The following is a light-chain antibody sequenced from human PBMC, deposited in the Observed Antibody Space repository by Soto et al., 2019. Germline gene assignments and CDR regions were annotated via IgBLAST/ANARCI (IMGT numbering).Light chain of an antibody. V-gene: IGKV1-39*01. CDR2: SAS. J-gene: IGKJ5*01. CDR1: QSITSS. Sequence: DIQMTQSPSSLSASLGDRVTITCRASQSITSSLNWYQNKPGKAPKLLIFSASSLQNGVQSRFSGSGSGTDFTLTVSSLQPEDFATYYCQQSYSTPPTFGQGARLEI. CDR3: QQSYSTPPT.